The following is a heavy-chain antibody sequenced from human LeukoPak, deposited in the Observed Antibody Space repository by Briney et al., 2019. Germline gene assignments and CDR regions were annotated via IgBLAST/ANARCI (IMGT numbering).Heavy chain of an antibody. CDR3: ARGVRCSSTSARTVRYYYYMDV. D-gene: IGHD2-2*01. CDR2: MNPNSGNT. V-gene: IGHV1-8*01. Sequence: GASVKVSCKASGYTFTSYDINWVRQATGQGLEWMGWMNPNSGNTGYAQKFQGRVTITRNTSISTAYMELSSLRSEDTAVYYCARGVRCSSTSARTVRYYYYMDVWGKGTTVTVSS. CDR1: GYTFTSYD. J-gene: IGHJ6*03.